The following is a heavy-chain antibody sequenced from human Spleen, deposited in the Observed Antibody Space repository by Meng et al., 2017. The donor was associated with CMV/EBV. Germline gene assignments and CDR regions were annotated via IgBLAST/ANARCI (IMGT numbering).Heavy chain of an antibody. CDR2: IYYTGST. CDR1: GGSISSYF. CDR3: ARGGDYGDFHDPFDY. D-gene: IGHD4-17*01. J-gene: IGHJ4*02. V-gene: IGHV4-59*01. Sequence: GSLRLSCTVSGGSISSYFWSWIRQPPGEGLEWIGYIYYTGSTDYNPSLKSRVTISVDKSKNQFSLKLRSVTAADTAVYYCARGGDYGDFHDPFDYWGQGTLVTVSS.